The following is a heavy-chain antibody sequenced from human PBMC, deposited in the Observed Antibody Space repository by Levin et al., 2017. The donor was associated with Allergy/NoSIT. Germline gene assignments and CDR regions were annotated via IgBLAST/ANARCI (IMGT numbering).Heavy chain of an antibody. CDR3: ARDHWNAPDY. Sequence: GGSLRLSCAASGFTFSSYAMHWVRQAPGKGLEWVAVISYDGSNKYYADSVKGRFTISRDNSKNTLYLQMNSLRAEDTAVYYCARDHWNAPDYWGQGTLVTVSS. J-gene: IGHJ4*02. CDR1: GFTFSSYA. D-gene: IGHD1-1*01. V-gene: IGHV3-30*04. CDR2: ISYDGSNK.